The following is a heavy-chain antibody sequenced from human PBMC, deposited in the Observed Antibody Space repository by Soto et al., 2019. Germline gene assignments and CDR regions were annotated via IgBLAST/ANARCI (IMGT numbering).Heavy chain of an antibody. Sequence: QVQLQESGPGLVKPSQTLSLTCTVSGGSISSGDYYWSWIRQPPGKGLEWIGYIYYSGSTYYNPSLKSRVTISVDTSKKQFYLKLSSVTAADTAVYYCARAWASGYDADYFDYWGQGTLVTVSS. CDR3: ARAWASGYDADYFDY. D-gene: IGHD5-12*01. CDR1: GGSISSGDYY. J-gene: IGHJ4*02. V-gene: IGHV4-30-4*01. CDR2: IYYSGST.